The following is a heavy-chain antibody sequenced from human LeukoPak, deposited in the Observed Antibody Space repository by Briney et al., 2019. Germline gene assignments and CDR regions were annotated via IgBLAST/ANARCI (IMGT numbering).Heavy chain of an antibody. CDR2: IKADGSDQ. CDR1: GFSFSTSG. Sequence: PGGSLRLSCAGSGFSFSTSGMHWVRQAPGKGLEWAALIKADGSDQYYADSVKGRFTISRDNSKDTLFLQMNSLRVEDTAVYYGAKGRGTAGAPNTWYFDLWGRGTLITVSS. D-gene: IGHD6-13*01. CDR3: AKGRGTAGAPNTWYFDL. J-gene: IGHJ2*01. V-gene: IGHV3-30*02.